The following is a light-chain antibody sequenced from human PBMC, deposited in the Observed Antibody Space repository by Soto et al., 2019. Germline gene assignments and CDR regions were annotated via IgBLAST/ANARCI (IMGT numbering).Light chain of an antibody. CDR1: SSDVGDYNY. Sequence: QSALTQPASVSGSPGQSITISCTGTSSDVGDYNYVSWYQQHPGKAPKLMIYDVSNRPSGVSNRFSGSKSGSTASLTISGLXXXXEADYYCSSYTSSTTRVFGTGTKLTVL. CDR2: DVS. CDR3: SSYTSSTTRV. J-gene: IGLJ1*01. V-gene: IGLV2-14*01.